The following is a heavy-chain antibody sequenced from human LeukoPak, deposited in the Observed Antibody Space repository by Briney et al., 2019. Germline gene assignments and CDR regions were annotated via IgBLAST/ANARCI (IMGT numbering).Heavy chain of an antibody. Sequence: SETLSLTCTVSGGSISSGGYYWSWLRQHPGKGLEWIGYIYYSGSTYYNPSLKSRVTISVDTSKNQFSLKLSSVTAADTAVYYCARVTAMIFDYWGQGTLVTVSS. J-gene: IGHJ4*02. D-gene: IGHD5-18*01. CDR3: ARVTAMIFDY. CDR2: IYYSGST. CDR1: GGSISSGGYY. V-gene: IGHV4-31*03.